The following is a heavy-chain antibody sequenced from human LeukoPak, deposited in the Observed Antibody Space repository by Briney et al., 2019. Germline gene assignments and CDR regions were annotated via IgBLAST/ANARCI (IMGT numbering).Heavy chain of an antibody. V-gene: IGHV4-34*01. D-gene: IGHD5-18*01. CDR1: GGSFSGYY. Sequence: PSETLSLTCAVYGGSFSGYYWSWIRQPPGKGLEWIGEINHSGSTNYNPSLKSRVTISVDTSKNQFSLKLSSVTAADTAVYFCARRRGYRYGYGDWGQGTLVTVSS. CDR2: INHSGST. J-gene: IGHJ4*02. CDR3: ARRRGYRYGYGD.